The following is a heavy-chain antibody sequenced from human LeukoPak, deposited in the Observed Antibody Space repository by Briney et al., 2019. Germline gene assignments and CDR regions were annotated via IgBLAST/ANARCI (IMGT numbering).Heavy chain of an antibody. J-gene: IGHJ5*02. V-gene: IGHV3-7*01. CDR3: ARKRRGYYDNWSGYSNWFDP. CDR2: IKQDGSEK. D-gene: IGHD3-3*01. Sequence: GGSLRLSCAASGFTFSSYWMSWVRQAPGKGLEWVANIKQDGSEKYYVDSVKGRFTISRDNAKNSLYLQMNSLRAEDTAVYYCARKRRGYYDNWSGYSNWFDPWGQGTLVTVSS. CDR1: GFTFSSYW.